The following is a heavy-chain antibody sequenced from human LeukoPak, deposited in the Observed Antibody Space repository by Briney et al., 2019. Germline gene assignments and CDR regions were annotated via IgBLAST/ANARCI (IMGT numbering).Heavy chain of an antibody. Sequence: ASVTVSYKASGGTFSSYAISWVRQAPGQGLEWMGGIIPIFGTANYAQKFQGRVTITTDESTSTAYMELSSLRSEDTAVYYCARSGSGSDFQHWGQGTLVTVSS. J-gene: IGHJ1*01. CDR1: GGTFSSYA. V-gene: IGHV1-69*05. CDR2: IIPIFGTA. CDR3: ARSGSGSDFQH. D-gene: IGHD1-26*01.